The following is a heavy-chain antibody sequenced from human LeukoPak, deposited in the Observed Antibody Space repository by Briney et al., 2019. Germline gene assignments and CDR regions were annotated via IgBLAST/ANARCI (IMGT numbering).Heavy chain of an antibody. V-gene: IGHV3-30-3*01. D-gene: IGHD3-10*01. CDR1: GFTFSSYA. CDR3: ARLWFGELLSPDAFDI. Sequence: AGGSLRLSCAASGFTFSSYAMHWVRQAPGKGLEWVAVISYDGSNKYYADSVKGRFTISRDNSKNTLYLQMNGLRAEDTAVYYCARLWFGELLSPDAFDIWGQGTMVTVSS. CDR2: ISYDGSNK. J-gene: IGHJ3*02.